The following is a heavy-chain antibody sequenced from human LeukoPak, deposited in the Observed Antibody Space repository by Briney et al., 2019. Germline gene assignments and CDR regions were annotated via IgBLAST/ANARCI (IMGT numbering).Heavy chain of an antibody. V-gene: IGHV4-38-2*02. Sequence: KPSETLSLTCTVSGYSISSGYYWGWIRQPPGKGLEWIGSIYHSGSTYYNPSLKSRVTISVDTSKNQFSLKLSSVTAADTAVYYCAGDSGSYSGYYYYYYMDVWGKGTTVTVS. CDR1: GYSISSGYY. CDR3: AGDSGSYSGYYYYYYMDV. J-gene: IGHJ6*03. CDR2: IYHSGST. D-gene: IGHD1-26*01.